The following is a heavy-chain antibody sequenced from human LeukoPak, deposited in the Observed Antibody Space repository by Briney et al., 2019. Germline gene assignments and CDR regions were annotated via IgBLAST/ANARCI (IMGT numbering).Heavy chain of an antibody. J-gene: IGHJ6*02. D-gene: IGHD4-17*01. V-gene: IGHV3-9*01. CDR3: AKDHGYGDSLPYYYYGMDV. CDR2: ITWNSNTI. Sequence: GGSLRLSCAASGFTFDDYAMHWVRQAPGKGLEWISGITWNSNTIGYADSVKGRFTISRDNAKNSLYLQMNSLRAEDTALYYCAKDHGYGDSLPYYYYGMDVWGQGTTVTVSS. CDR1: GFTFDDYA.